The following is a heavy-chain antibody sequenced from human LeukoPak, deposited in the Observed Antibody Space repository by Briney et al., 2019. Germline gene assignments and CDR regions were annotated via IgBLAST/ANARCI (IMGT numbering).Heavy chain of an antibody. CDR1: GFTFSNAW. Sequence: PGGSLRLSCAASGFTFSNAWMTWVRQAPGKGLEWVSYISSSGRAIYYADSVKGRFTVSRDNAKNSLYLQMNSLRAEDTAVYYCARCPRWAHFDYWGQGTLVTVSS. CDR2: ISSSGRAI. J-gene: IGHJ4*02. CDR3: ARCPRWAHFDY. D-gene: IGHD4-23*01. V-gene: IGHV3-48*04.